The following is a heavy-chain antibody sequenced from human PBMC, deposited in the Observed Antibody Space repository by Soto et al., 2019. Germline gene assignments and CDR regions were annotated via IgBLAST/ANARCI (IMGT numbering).Heavy chain of an antibody. CDR1: GGTFSSYT. J-gene: IGHJ6*02. Sequence: ASVKVSCKASGGTFSSYTISWVRQAPGQGLEWMGRIIPVLGMTNYAQKLQGRVTITADSSWTTAYMELSSLRSEDTALYYCATSGRSKPIDVWGQGTTVTVSS. V-gene: IGHV1-69*02. D-gene: IGHD3-10*01. CDR2: IIPVLGMT. CDR3: ATSGRSKPIDV.